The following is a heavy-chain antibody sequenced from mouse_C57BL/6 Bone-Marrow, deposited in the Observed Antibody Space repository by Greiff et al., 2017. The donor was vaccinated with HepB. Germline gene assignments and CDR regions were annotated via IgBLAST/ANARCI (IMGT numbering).Heavy chain of an antibody. Sequence: EVQRVESGGGLVQPGGSLKLSCAASGFTFSDYYMYWVRPTPEKRLEWVAYISNGGGSTYYPDTVKGRFTISRDNAKNTLYLQMSRLKSEDTALYYCARQIEGLRLRGAYWGQGTLVTVSA. D-gene: IGHD3-2*02. CDR3: ARQIEGLRLRGAY. CDR1: GFTFSDYY. V-gene: IGHV5-12*01. CDR2: ISNGGGST. J-gene: IGHJ3*01.